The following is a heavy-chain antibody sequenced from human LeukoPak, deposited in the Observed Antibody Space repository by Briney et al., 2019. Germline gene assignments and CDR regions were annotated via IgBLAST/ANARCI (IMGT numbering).Heavy chain of an antibody. Sequence: GGSLRLSCAASGFTFSSYSMNWVRQAPGKGLELVSYISSSSSTIYYADSVKGRFTISRDNAKNSLYLQMNSLRAEDTAVYYCARDDYSMGGLESGDYWGQGTLVTVSS. V-gene: IGHV3-48*04. CDR1: GFTFSSYS. J-gene: IGHJ4*02. D-gene: IGHD3-16*01. CDR3: ARDDYSMGGLESGDY. CDR2: ISSSSSTI.